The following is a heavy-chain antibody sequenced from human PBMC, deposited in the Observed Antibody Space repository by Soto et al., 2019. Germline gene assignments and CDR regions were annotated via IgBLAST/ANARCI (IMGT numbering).Heavy chain of an antibody. J-gene: IGHJ4*02. CDR2: ISSSSSTI. CDR3: ARAVSKMVRGVIIGPIDY. Sequence: GGSLRLSCAASGFTFSSYSMNWVRQAPGKGLEWVSYISSSSSTIYYADSVKGRFTISRDNAKNSLYLQMNSLRDEDTAVYYCARAVSKMVRGVIIGPIDYWGQGTLVTVSS. D-gene: IGHD3-10*01. CDR1: GFTFSSYS. V-gene: IGHV3-48*02.